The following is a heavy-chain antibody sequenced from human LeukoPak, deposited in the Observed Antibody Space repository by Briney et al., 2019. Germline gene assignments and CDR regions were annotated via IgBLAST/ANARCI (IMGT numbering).Heavy chain of an antibody. D-gene: IGHD3-22*01. CDR3: ARGFTMIVALDAFDI. Sequence: PSETPSLTCTVSGVSISSGGYYWSWIRPHPGKGLEWIGYIYYSGSTYYNPSLKSRVTISVDTSKNQFSLKLSSVTAADTAVYYCARGFTMIVALDAFDIWGQGTMVTVSS. J-gene: IGHJ3*02. V-gene: IGHV4-31*03. CDR1: GVSISSGGYY. CDR2: IYYSGST.